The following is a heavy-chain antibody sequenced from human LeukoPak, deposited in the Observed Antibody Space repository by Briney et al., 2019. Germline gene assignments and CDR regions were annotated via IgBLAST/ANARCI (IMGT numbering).Heavy chain of an antibody. D-gene: IGHD2-15*01. CDR1: GYTFTSYD. CDR3: ARGAPGSYCSGGSCPYFGY. CDR2: VNPNSGHT. V-gene: IGHV1-8*01. Sequence: ASVKVSCKASGYTFTSYDVNWVRQATGQGLEWMGWVNPNSGHTGYAQKFQGRVTMTTNTSISTAYMELSSLRSEDTAVYYCARGAPGSYCSGGSCPYFGYWGQGTLVSVSS. J-gene: IGHJ4*02.